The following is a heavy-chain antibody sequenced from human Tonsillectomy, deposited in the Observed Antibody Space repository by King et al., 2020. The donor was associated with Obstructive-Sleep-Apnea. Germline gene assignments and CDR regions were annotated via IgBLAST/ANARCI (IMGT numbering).Heavy chain of an antibody. CDR2: IVVGSGNT. CDR1: GFTFTNSG. D-gene: IGHD3-16*01. V-gene: IGHV1-58*02. J-gene: IGHJ4*02. Sequence: MQLVQSGPEVKKPGTSVKVSCKASGFTFTNSGMQWVRQARGQRLEWIGWIVVGSGNTNYAQKFQERVTITRDMSTSTVYMELSSLRSEDTAGYYCAASRGRRLLRLGEFSPFDYWGQGTLVTVSS. CDR3: AASRGRRLLRLGEFSPFDY.